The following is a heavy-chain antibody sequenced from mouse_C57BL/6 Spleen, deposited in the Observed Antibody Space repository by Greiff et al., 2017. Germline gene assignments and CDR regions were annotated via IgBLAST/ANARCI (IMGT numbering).Heavy chain of an antibody. CDR2: ISYDGSN. V-gene: IGHV3-6*01. J-gene: IGHJ2*01. CDR1: GYSITSGYY. CDR3: ARERARQLRDYYFDY. D-gene: IGHD3-2*02. Sequence: EVKLVESGPGLVKPSQSLSLTCSVTGYSITSGYYWNWIRQFPGNKLEWMGYISYDGSNNYNPSLKNRISITRDTSKNQFFLKLNSVTTEDTATYYCARERARQLRDYYFDYWGQGTTLTVSS.